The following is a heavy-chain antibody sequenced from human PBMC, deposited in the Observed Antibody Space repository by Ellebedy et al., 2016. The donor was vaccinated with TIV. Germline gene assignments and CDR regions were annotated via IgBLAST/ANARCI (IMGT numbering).Heavy chain of an antibody. CDR3: ASVTFSSLSPFDY. Sequence: AASVKVSCKTSGYTFTDYHIHWVRQAPGQGLEWVGWIYPSRGDTQYAQKFQGRVTMTRDTSITTAYMELNRLTSDDTAVYYCASVTFSSLSPFDYWGQGTLVTVTS. D-gene: IGHD2-2*01. J-gene: IGHJ4*02. CDR2: IYPSRGDT. V-gene: IGHV1-2*02. CDR1: GYTFTDYH.